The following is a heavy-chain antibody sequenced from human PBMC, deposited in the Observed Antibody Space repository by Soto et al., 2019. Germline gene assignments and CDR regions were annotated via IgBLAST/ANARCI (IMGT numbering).Heavy chain of an antibody. D-gene: IGHD6-13*01. Sequence: PSETLSLTCTVSGGSIISTTHYWGWIRQPPGKGLEWIGSIYYSGSTYYNPSLKSRVTISVDTSKNQFSLKLSSVTAADTAVYYCATHEGEAAVPVGRGWFDPWGQGTLVTVS. CDR1: GGSIISTTHY. J-gene: IGHJ5*02. CDR3: ATHEGEAAVPVGRGWFDP. CDR2: IYYSGST. V-gene: IGHV4-39*01.